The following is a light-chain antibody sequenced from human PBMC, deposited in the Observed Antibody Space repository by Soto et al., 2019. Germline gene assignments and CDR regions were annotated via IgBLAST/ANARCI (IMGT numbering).Light chain of an antibody. Sequence: DIQMTQSPSSLSASIGDRVTITCRASQGISNYLAWYQQKPGKVPKLLVYAASTLQSGVPSRFSGSGSGTDFTLTISSLQPEDVATYYCQKYNSAPPLTFGGGTKVEIK. J-gene: IGKJ4*01. V-gene: IGKV1-27*01. CDR2: AAS. CDR1: QGISNY. CDR3: QKYNSAPPLT.